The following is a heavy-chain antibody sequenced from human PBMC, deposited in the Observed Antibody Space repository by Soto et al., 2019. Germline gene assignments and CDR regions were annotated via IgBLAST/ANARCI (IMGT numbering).Heavy chain of an antibody. CDR1: GAPITSGAYS. Sequence: QLQLRESGSGLVKPSQTLSLTCTVSGAPITSGAYSWSWIRQPPGKGLEWIGFIYQSGSTHYNPSLKSRVTISVDRSKNHFSLQLTSLTAAETAVYYCARDMSGCSSSDCYLSGWFDPWGPGTLVTVSS. D-gene: IGHD2-21*02. J-gene: IGHJ5*02. CDR2: IYQSGST. CDR3: ARDMSGCSSSDCYLSGWFDP. V-gene: IGHV4-30-2*01.